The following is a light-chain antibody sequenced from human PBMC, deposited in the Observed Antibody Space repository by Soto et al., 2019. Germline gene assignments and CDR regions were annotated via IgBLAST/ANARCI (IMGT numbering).Light chain of an antibody. CDR2: WAS. CDR1: QSVLYSSNNKNY. V-gene: IGKV4-1*01. CDR3: QQYYNIPFT. Sequence: DIVMTQSPDSLAVSLGERATVNCKSSQSVLYSSNNKNYLAWYQQKAGQPPKLLIYWASTRESGVPDRFSGNGSGTDFTLTISSLQAEDVAVYYCQQYYNIPFTFGPGTKVDIK. J-gene: IGKJ3*01.